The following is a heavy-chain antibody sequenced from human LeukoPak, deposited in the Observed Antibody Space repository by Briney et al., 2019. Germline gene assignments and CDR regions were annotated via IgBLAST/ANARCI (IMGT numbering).Heavy chain of an antibody. CDR1: GFTFSDYY. J-gene: IGHJ4*02. CDR2: ISSSSYT. D-gene: IGHD4-17*01. V-gene: IGHV3-11*06. Sequence: GGSLRLSCAASGFTFSDYYMSWIRQAPGKGLEWVSYISSSSYTNYADSVKGRFTISRDDAKNSLYLQMNSLRAEDTAVYYCARGGYGDYEFDYWGQGTLVTVSS. CDR3: ARGGYGDYEFDY.